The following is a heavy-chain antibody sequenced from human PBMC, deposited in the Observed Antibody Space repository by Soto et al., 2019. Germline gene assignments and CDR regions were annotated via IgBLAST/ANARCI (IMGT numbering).Heavy chain of an antibody. CDR3: AREIVLVVVPAARGDFDY. CDR1: GYTFTSYG. J-gene: IGHJ4*02. Sequence: ASVKVSCKASGYTFTSYGISWVRQAPGQGREWMGWISAYNGNTNYAQKLQGRVTMTTYTSTSTAYMELRSLRSDDTAVYYCAREIVLVVVPAARGDFDYWGQGTLVTVSS. D-gene: IGHD2-2*01. V-gene: IGHV1-18*01. CDR2: ISAYNGNT.